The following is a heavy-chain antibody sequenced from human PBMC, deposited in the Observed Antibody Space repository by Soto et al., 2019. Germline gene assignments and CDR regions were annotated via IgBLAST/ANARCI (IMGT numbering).Heavy chain of an antibody. V-gene: IGHV3-23*01. J-gene: IGHJ3*02. Sequence: GGSLRLSCAASGFTFSSYAMSWVRQAPGKGLEWVSAISGSGGSTYYADSVKGRFTISRDNSKNTLYLQMNSLRAEDTAVYYCAKPPFVISGPICGGGDCYRFDAFDIWGQGTMVTVSS. CDR1: GFTFSSYA. D-gene: IGHD2-21*02. CDR2: ISGSGGST. CDR3: AKPPFVISGPICGGGDCYRFDAFDI.